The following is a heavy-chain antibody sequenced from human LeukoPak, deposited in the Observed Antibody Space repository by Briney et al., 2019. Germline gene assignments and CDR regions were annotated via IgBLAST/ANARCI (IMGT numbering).Heavy chain of an antibody. V-gene: IGHV4-39*01. CDR1: GGSISSSRYY. CDR3: ARHPAGDSGRFDY. CDR2: VYYSGSS. J-gene: IGHJ4*02. D-gene: IGHD1-26*01. Sequence: KSSETLSLTCSVSGGSISSSRYYWDWIRQSPRKGLEWIGNVYYSGSSFYNPSLRSRVTISIDTSKSQFSLKLSSVTAADTAVYYCARHPAGDSGRFDYWGQGTLVTVAS.